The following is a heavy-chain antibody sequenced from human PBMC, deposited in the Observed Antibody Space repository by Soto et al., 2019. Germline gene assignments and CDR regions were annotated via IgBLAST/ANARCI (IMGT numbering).Heavy chain of an antibody. V-gene: IGHV3-15*01. D-gene: IGHD6-19*01. CDR1: GFTFSNAW. CDR3: TTEFSGWYESGCAFDI. Sequence: GWSLRLSCAASGFTFSNAWMSWVRQAPGKGLEWVGRIKSKTDGGTTDYAAPVKGRFTISRDDSKNTLYLQMNSLKTEDTAVYYCTTEFSGWYESGCAFDIWGQGTMVTVSS. J-gene: IGHJ3*02. CDR2: IKSKTDGGTT.